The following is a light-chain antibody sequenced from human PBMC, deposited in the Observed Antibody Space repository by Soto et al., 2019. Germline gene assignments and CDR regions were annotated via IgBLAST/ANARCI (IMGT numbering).Light chain of an antibody. CDR2: AAS. CDR3: QRFNTYPFT. J-gene: IGKJ3*01. CDR1: QGISSY. Sequence: DIQLTQSPSFLSASVGDRVTITCRASQGISSYLAWYQQKPGKAPKLLIYAASTLQSGVPSRFSGSRSGTEFTLTIRSLQPEDFAIYYCQRFNTYPFTFGPGTKVDIK. V-gene: IGKV1-9*01.